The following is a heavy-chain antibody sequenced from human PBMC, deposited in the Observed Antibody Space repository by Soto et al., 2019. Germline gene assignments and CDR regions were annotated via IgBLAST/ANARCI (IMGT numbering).Heavy chain of an antibody. D-gene: IGHD3-22*01. J-gene: IGHJ4*02. CDR3: ARQIYDSDTGPNFQYYFDS. CDR2: IDPSDSRT. CDR1: GYSFAGYW. V-gene: IGHV5-10-1*01. Sequence: PGESLKISCKGSGYSFAGYWITWVRQKPGKGLEWMGRIDPSDSRTYYSPSFRGHVTIPVTKSITTVFLQWSSLRASDTAMYYCARQIYDSDTGPNFQYYFDSWGQGTPVTVSS.